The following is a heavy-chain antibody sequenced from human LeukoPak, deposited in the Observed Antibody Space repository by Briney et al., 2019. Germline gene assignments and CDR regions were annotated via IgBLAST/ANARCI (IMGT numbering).Heavy chain of an antibody. CDR1: GFTFDDYG. Sequence: GGSLRLSCAASGFTFDDYGMSWVRQAPGKGLEWVSGINWNGGSIGYADSVKGRFTISRDNAKNSLYLQMNSLRAEDTALYYCARDVRVYSSSSPPGYWGQGTLVTVSS. V-gene: IGHV3-20*04. CDR3: ARDVRVYSSSSPPGY. CDR2: INWNGGSI. J-gene: IGHJ4*02. D-gene: IGHD6-6*01.